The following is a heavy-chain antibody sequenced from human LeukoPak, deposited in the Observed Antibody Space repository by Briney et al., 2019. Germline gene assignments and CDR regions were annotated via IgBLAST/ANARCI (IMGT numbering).Heavy chain of an antibody. Sequence: GGSLRLSCAASGFTYNNYAMRWVGQAQGKGLEWVSGLSGSGGSTNYADSVKGRFTISRDNSKNTLYLQVNSLSAEDTAVYYCAKGDKDGSGSYYGDYYYYIDVWGKGTTVTVSS. D-gene: IGHD3-10*01. CDR1: GFTYNNYA. CDR2: LSGSGGST. J-gene: IGHJ6*03. V-gene: IGHV3-23*01. CDR3: AKGDKDGSGSYYGDYYYYIDV.